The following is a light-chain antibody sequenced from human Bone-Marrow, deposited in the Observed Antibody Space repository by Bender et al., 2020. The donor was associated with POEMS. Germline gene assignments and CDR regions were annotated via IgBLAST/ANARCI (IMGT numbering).Light chain of an antibody. CDR1: SSDVGGYNF. J-gene: IGLJ2*01. CDR3: CSYAGSSTLI. CDR2: GVS. Sequence: QSALTQPPSASGSPGQSITISCTGTSSDVGGYNFVSWYQQHPGKAPKLLIYGVSKRPSGVSPRFSGSKSGNMASLTISGLQAEDGAEYYCCSYAGSSTLIFGGGTKLTVL. V-gene: IGLV2-23*02.